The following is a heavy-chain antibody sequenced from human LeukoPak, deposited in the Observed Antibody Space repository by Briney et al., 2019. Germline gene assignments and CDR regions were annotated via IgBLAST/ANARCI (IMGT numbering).Heavy chain of an antibody. Sequence: GGSLRLSCAASGFTFSSYAMSWVRQAPGKGLEWVSAISGSGGGIYYADSVKGRFTVSRDNAKNSLYLQMNSLRAEDTATYYCARSGVVVAALERGVANWFDPWGQGTLVTVSS. V-gene: IGHV3-23*01. J-gene: IGHJ5*02. CDR2: ISGSGGGI. D-gene: IGHD2-15*01. CDR3: ARSGVVVAALERGVANWFDP. CDR1: GFTFSSYA.